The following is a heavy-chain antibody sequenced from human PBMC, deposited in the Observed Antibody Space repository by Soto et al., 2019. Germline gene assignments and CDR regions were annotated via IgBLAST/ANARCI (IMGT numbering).Heavy chain of an antibody. Sequence: EVQLVESGGGLVQPGRSLRLSCAGSGFIFDDYAMHWVRQAPGKGLDGVHVIRGISGSLGYADSVKGRFTISRDNAKNSLYLQMNRLRAEDTALYSCAKDRYSSSAYYYSGMDAWGQGTTVTVSS. D-gene: IGHD6-6*01. CDR3: AKDRYSSSAYYYSGMDA. J-gene: IGHJ6*02. CDR2: IRGISGSL. CDR1: GFIFDDYA. V-gene: IGHV3-9*01.